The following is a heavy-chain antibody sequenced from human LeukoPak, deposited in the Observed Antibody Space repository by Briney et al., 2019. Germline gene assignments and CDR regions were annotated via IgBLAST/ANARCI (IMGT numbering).Heavy chain of an antibody. CDR2: LSGSGDRT. CDR3: ARGPSGYHNT. D-gene: IGHD5-12*01. J-gene: IGHJ4*02. CDR1: GFTFNTYG. V-gene: IGHV3-23*01. Sequence: GGSLRLSCAASGFTFNTYGMSWVRQAPGKGLEWLSALSGSGDRTYYADSVKGRFTISRDNSKNTLYLQMNSLRAEDTAVYYCARGPSGYHNTGGQGTLVTVSS.